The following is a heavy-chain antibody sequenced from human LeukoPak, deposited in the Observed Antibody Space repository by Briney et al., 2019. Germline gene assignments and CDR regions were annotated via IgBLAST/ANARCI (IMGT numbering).Heavy chain of an antibody. CDR1: GGTFSSYA. Sequence: ASVKVSCKASGGTFSSYAISWVRQAPGQGLEWMGIINPSGGSTSYAQKFQGRVTMTRDTSASTVYMELSSLRSEDTAVYYCARVEGDGLGSEYFQHWGQGTLVTVSS. CDR2: INPSGGST. J-gene: IGHJ1*01. D-gene: IGHD3-10*01. V-gene: IGHV1-46*01. CDR3: ARVEGDGLGSEYFQH.